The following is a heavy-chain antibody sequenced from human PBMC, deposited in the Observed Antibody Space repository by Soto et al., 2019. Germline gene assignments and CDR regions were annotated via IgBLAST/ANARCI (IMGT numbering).Heavy chain of an antibody. CDR3: ARMVWDYYDSSGYFVDY. J-gene: IGHJ4*02. D-gene: IGHD3-22*01. CDR1: GYTFTSYG. CDR2: ISAYNGNT. Sequence: VKVSCKASGYTFTSYGISWVRQAPGQGLEWMGWISAYNGNTNYAQKLQGRVTMTTDTSTSTAYMELRSLGSDDTAMYYCARMVWDYYDSSGYFVDYWGQGTLVTVSS. V-gene: IGHV1-18*01.